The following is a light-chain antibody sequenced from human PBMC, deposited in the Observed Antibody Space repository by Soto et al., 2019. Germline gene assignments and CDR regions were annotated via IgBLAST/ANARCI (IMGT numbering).Light chain of an antibody. CDR2: DAY. Sequence: DIQMTQSPSSLSASVGDRVTITCQASQDITNYLNWYQQKPGKPPKLLINDAYNLETGVPSRFSGSGSGTHFSFTISSLQPEDFATYYCQQYDDLPITFGLGTRLEIK. J-gene: IGKJ5*01. CDR3: QQYDDLPIT. V-gene: IGKV1-33*01. CDR1: QDITNY.